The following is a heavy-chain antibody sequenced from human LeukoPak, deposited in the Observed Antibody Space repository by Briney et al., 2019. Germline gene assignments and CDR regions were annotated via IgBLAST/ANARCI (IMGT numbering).Heavy chain of an antibody. CDR3: ARDRGSGSYHFDY. J-gene: IGHJ4*02. D-gene: IGHD3-10*01. CDR2: IIPILGIA. Sequence: SVKVSCKASGGTFSSYAISWVRQAPGQGLEWMGRIIPILGIANYAQKFQGRVTITADKSTSTAYMELSSLRSEDTAVYYCARDRGSGSYHFDYWGQGTLVTVSS. CDR1: GGTFSSYA. V-gene: IGHV1-69*04.